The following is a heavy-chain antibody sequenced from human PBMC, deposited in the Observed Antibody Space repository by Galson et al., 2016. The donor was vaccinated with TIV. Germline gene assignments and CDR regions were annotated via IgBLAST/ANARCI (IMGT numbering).Heavy chain of an antibody. CDR3: AKDGYWSFDS. CDR1: GYIFANYY. V-gene: IGHV3-7*03. Sequence: SCKASGYIFANYYLHRVRQAPGEGLELVAKIKGDGSETDYVDSVKGRFIVSRDNAKNSVFLQMNSLRAEDTAVYYCAKDGYWSFDSWGQGTLVTVSS. CDR2: IKGDGSET. D-gene: IGHD2-8*02. J-gene: IGHJ4*02.